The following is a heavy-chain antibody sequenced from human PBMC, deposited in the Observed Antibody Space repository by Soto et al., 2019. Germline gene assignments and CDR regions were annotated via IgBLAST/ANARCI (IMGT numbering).Heavy chain of an antibody. J-gene: IGHJ4*02. Sequence: PGRSLRLSCAASGFTFSSYGVHWVRQAPGKGLEWVASVSYDGSNKHYGDSVKGRFTISRDNSRNTLDLQMNSLRAEDTAVYYCAKDTYYYDRSGYHTYDHWGQGTQVTVSS. V-gene: IGHV3-30*18. CDR2: VSYDGSNK. CDR1: GFTFSSYG. CDR3: AKDTYYYDRSGYHTYDH. D-gene: IGHD3-22*01.